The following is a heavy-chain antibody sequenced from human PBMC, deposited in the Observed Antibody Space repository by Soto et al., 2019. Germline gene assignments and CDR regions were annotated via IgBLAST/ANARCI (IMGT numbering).Heavy chain of an antibody. CDR1: GFTFSSYG. CDR2: ISYDGSNK. D-gene: IGHD4-17*01. Sequence: LRLSCAACGFTFSSYGMHWVRQAPGKGLEWVAVISYDGSNKYYADSVKGRFTISRDNSKNTLYLQMNSLRAEDTAVYYCAYGDNYFDYWGQGTLVTVSS. J-gene: IGHJ4*02. V-gene: IGHV3-30*03. CDR3: AYGDNYFDY.